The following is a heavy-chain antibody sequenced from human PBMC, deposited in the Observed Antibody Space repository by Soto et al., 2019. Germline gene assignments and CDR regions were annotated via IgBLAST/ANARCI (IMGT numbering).Heavy chain of an antibody. Sequence: QVQLVESGGGVVQPGRSLRLSCAASGFTFSSYGMHWVRQAPGKGLEWVAVIWYDGSNKYYADSVKGRFTISRDNSTNTLYLQMNSLRAEDTAVYYCARDKNYYGMDVWGQGTTVTVSS. CDR2: IWYDGSNK. CDR3: ARDKNYYGMDV. CDR1: GFTFSSYG. V-gene: IGHV3-33*01. J-gene: IGHJ6*02.